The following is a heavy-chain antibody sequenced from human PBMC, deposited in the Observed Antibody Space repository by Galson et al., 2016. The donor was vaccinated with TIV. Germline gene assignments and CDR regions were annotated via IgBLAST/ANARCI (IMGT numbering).Heavy chain of an antibody. Sequence: SLRLSCAASGFTFSKYWMHWVRQAPEKGLVWISRTNVDGSSTSYADSVKGRVTIYRDNARNTLYLLMNSLRVEDTAVYYCVRGGLEPFDYWGHGTLVTVS. V-gene: IGHV3-74*01. D-gene: IGHD3/OR15-3a*01. J-gene: IGHJ4*01. CDR2: TNVDGSST. CDR1: GFTFSKYW. CDR3: VRGGLEPFDY.